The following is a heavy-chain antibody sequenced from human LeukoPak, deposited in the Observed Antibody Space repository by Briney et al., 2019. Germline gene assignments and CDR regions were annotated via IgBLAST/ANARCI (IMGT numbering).Heavy chain of an antibody. CDR1: GYTFTGYY. CDR3: ARSDTAMVKVFDY. J-gene: IGHJ4*02. CDR2: INPNSGGT. V-gene: IGHV1-2*06. D-gene: IGHD5-18*01. Sequence: ASVQVSCKASGYTFTGYYMHWVRQAPGQGLEWMGRINPNSGGTNYAQKFQGRVTMTRDTSISTAYMELSRLRSDDTAVYYCARSDTAMVKVFDYCGQGTLVTVSS.